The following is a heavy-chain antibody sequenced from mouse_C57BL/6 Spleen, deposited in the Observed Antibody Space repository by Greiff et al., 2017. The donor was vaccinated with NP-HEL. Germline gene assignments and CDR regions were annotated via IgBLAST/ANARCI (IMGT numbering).Heavy chain of an antibody. V-gene: IGHV1-69*01. Sequence: QVQLQQPGAELVMPGASVQLSCKASGYTFTSYWMHWVKQRPGQGLEWIGEIDPSDSYTNYNQKFKGKSTLTVDKSSSTAYMQLSSLTSEDSAVYYCARGIYYYGSSYFDYWGQGTTLTVSS. CDR1: GYTFTSYW. D-gene: IGHD1-1*01. J-gene: IGHJ2*01. CDR3: ARGIYYYGSSYFDY. CDR2: IDPSDSYT.